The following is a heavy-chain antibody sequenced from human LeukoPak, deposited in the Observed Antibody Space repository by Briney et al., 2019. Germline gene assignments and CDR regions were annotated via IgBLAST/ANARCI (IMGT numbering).Heavy chain of an antibody. CDR2: IDWDDDK. V-gene: IGHV2-70*11. CDR3: ARTRRDGYSYGNFDY. J-gene: IGHJ4*02. Sequence: ESGPALVKPTQTLTLTCIFSGFSLSTSGMCVSWIRQPPGKALEWLPRIDWDDDKYYSTSLKTRLTISKDTSKNQVVLTMTNMDPVDTATYYCARTRRDGYSYGNFDYWGQGTLVTVSS. D-gene: IGHD5-24*01. CDR1: GFSLSTSGMC.